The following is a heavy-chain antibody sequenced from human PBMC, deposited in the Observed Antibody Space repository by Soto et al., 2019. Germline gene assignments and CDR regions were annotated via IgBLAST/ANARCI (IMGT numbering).Heavy chain of an antibody. V-gene: IGHV4-31*03. CDR1: GGPISSGGYY. CDR3: ARVNYGSGSYSTYFDY. Sequence: PSETPSLTCTVSGGPISSGGYYWSWIRQHPGKGLEWIGYIYYSGSTYYNPSLKSRVTISVDTSKNQFSLKLSSVTAADTAVYDCARVNYGSGSYSTYFDYWGQGTLVTGSS. D-gene: IGHD3-10*01. J-gene: IGHJ4*02. CDR2: IYYSGST.